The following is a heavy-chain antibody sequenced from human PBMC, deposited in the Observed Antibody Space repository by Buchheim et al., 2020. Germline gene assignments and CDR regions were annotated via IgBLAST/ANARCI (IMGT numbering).Heavy chain of an antibody. CDR1: GAPISSNNW. D-gene: IGHD2-2*01. Sequence: QVQLQESGPGLVKPSGTLSLTCAVSGAPISSNNWWSWVRQPPGKGREWIGEIYQSGNTNYNPSLKSRVAISLDKSKNQFSPKLNSVTAADTAVYYCARDRDCSSSSCTYGMDVWGQGTT. CDR2: IYQSGNT. CDR3: ARDRDCSSSSCTYGMDV. V-gene: IGHV4-4*02. J-gene: IGHJ6*02.